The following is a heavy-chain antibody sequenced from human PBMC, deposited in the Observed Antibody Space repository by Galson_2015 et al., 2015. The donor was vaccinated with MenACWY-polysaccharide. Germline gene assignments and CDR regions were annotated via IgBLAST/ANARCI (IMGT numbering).Heavy chain of an antibody. J-gene: IGHJ4*02. V-gene: IGHV3-7*01. CDR2: IKQDESEK. D-gene: IGHD1-26*01. Sequence: SLRLSCAASGFTFTSYWMSWVRRAPGKGLEWVAHIKQDESEKYYVDSVKGRFTISRDNAQNSLFLQMNSLRAEDTAMYHCARDDGRWELPLDYWGQGTLVTVSS. CDR3: ARDDGRWELPLDY. CDR1: GFTFTSYW.